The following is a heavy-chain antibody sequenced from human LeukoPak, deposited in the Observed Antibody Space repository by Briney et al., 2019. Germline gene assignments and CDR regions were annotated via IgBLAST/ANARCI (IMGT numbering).Heavy chain of an antibody. J-gene: IGHJ4*02. CDR3: ARESIAAAGTPLDY. CDR1: GGSFSGYY. Sequence: SSETLSLTCAVYGGSFSGYYWSWIRQPPGKGLEWIGEINHSGSTNYNPSLKSRVTISVDTSENQFSLKLSSVTAADTAVYYCARESIAAAGTPLDYWGQGTLVTVSS. CDR2: INHSGST. D-gene: IGHD6-13*01. V-gene: IGHV4-34*01.